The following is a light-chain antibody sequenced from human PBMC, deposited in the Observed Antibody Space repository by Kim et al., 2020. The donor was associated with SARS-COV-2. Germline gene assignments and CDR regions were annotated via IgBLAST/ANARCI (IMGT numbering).Light chain of an antibody. CDR3: QQTYSTPWT. J-gene: IGKJ1*01. Sequence: DIQMTQSPSSLSASVGDRVTISCRASQSISSRLNWYQQKPGKAPTLLIYAASSLQSGVPSRFSGSGSGTDFTLTISSLQPEDFATYYCQQTYSTPWTFGQGTKVDIK. V-gene: IGKV1-39*01. CDR1: QSISSR. CDR2: AAS.